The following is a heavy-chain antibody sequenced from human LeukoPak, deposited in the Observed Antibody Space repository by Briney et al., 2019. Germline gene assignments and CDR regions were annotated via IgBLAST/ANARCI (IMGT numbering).Heavy chain of an antibody. CDR2: ISGSGGTT. CDR1: GFTFSNYG. J-gene: IGHJ4*02. Sequence: GGSLRLSCAASGFTFSNYGMSWVRQAPGKGLEWVSAISGSGGTTYYADSVEGRFTISRDNSKNTLYLQMNSLRAEDTAVYYCAKGPLPRITGTAPFDYWGQGTLVTVSS. D-gene: IGHD1-7*01. CDR3: AKGPLPRITGTAPFDY. V-gene: IGHV3-23*01.